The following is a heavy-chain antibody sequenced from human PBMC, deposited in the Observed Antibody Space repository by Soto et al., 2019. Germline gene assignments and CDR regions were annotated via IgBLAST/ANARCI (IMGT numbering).Heavy chain of an antibody. CDR3: AKLPDYDILTGYPFGALDI. V-gene: IGHV4-39*01. CDR2: IYYSGST. J-gene: IGHJ3*02. Sequence: QLQLQESGPGLVKPSETLSLTCTVSGGSISSSSYYWGWIRQPPGKGLEWIGSIYYSGSTYYNPSLKSRVTISVDTSKNQFSLKLSSVTAADTAVYYCAKLPDYDILTGYPFGALDIWGQGTMVTVSS. D-gene: IGHD3-9*01. CDR1: GGSISSSSYY.